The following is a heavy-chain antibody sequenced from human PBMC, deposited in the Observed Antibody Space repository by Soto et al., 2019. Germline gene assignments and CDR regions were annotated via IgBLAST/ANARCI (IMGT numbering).Heavy chain of an antibody. CDR1: GYTFTSYY. CDR3: ARAGKLWFGEYHFDY. Sequence: ASVKVSCKASGYTFTSYYMHWVRQAPGQGLEWMGIINPSGGSTSYAQKFQGRVTMTRDTSTSTVYMELSSLRSEDTAVYYCARAGKLWFGEYHFDYWGQGTLVTVSS. D-gene: IGHD3-10*01. CDR2: INPSGGST. J-gene: IGHJ4*02. V-gene: IGHV1-46*01.